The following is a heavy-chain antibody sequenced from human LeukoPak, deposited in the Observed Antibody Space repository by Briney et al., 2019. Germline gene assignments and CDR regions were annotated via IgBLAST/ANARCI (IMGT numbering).Heavy chain of an antibody. D-gene: IGHD5-18*01. CDR1: GGSISSYY. V-gene: IGHV4-34*01. J-gene: IGHJ4*02. CDR2: INHSGST. CDR3: ARARRGLWLRPFDY. Sequence: SETLSLTCTVSGGSISSYYWSWIRQPPGKGLEWIGEINHSGSTNYNPSLKSRVTISVDTSKNQFSLKLSSVTAADTAVYYCARARRGLWLRPFDYWGQGTLVTVSS.